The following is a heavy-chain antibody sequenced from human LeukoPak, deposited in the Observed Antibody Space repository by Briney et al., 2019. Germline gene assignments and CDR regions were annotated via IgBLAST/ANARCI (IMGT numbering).Heavy chain of an antibody. CDR1: GGSMSSYY. Sequence: KPSETLSLTCTVSGGSMSSYYWSWIRQPPGKGLERSGYIYYSGSTKYNPSLKSRVTISVDTSKNQFSRKLSSVTAADTAVYYCARGARAGYNLEPFDYWGQGTLVTVSS. V-gene: IGHV4-59*08. CDR2: IYYSGST. D-gene: IGHD5-24*01. J-gene: IGHJ4*02. CDR3: ARGARAGYNLEPFDY.